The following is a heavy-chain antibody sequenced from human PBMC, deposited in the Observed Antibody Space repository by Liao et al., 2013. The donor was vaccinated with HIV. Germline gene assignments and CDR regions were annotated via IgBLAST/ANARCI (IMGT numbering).Heavy chain of an antibody. V-gene: IGHV4-30-2*06. CDR2: IYPGGNT. Sequence: QLQLRESGSGLVKPSQTLSLTCAISGASITSDGYSWNWIRQSPGKGLEWIGYIYPGGNTYYNPSLRSRVTISVDTSKNQFSLNVRSVTAADTAVYYCVREDTNFSFDYWGQGTLVTVSS. D-gene: IGHD4-11*01. CDR3: VREDTNFSFDY. CDR1: GASITSDGYS. J-gene: IGHJ4*02.